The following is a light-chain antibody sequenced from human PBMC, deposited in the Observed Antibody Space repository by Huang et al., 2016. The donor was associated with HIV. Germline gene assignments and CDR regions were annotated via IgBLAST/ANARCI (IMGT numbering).Light chain of an antibody. J-gene: IGKJ4*01. CDR1: QSVGNY. CDR3: QQRSSGVT. Sequence: IVLTQSPATLSWYPGERVTLSCRASQSVGNYIAWDKQHTGQSPKLRIYDTSNRATGTPGRFSGSGSGTDFTLTISSLQSEDFAVYYCQQRSSGVTFGGGTKVQVK. CDR2: DTS. V-gene: IGKV3-11*01.